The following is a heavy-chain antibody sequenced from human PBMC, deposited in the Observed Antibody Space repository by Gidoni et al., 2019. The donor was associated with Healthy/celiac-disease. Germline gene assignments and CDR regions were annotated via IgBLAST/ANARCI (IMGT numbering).Heavy chain of an antibody. J-gene: IGHJ4*02. D-gene: IGHD4-17*01. V-gene: IGHV4-59*08. Sequence: QVQLQESGPGLVKPSETLSLTCTVSGGSISSYYWSWIRQPPGKGLEWIGYIYYSGSTTYNPSLKSRVTISVDTSKNQFALKLSSVTAADTAVYYCARQDYGEYYFDYWGQGTLVTVSS. CDR2: IYYSGST. CDR1: GGSISSYY. CDR3: ARQDYGEYYFDY.